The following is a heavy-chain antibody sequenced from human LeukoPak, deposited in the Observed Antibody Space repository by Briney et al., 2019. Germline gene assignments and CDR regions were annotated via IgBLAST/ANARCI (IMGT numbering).Heavy chain of an antibody. J-gene: IGHJ4*02. CDR2: INHSGST. Sequence: SETLSLTCAVYGGSFSGYYWSWIRQPPGKGLEWIGEINHSGSTNYNPSLKSRVTISVDTSKNQFSLKLSSVTAADTAIYYCASGGLVSRYLDHWGQGTLVTVSP. CDR1: GGSFSGYY. D-gene: IGHD3-9*01. CDR3: ASGGLVSRYLDH. V-gene: IGHV4-34*01.